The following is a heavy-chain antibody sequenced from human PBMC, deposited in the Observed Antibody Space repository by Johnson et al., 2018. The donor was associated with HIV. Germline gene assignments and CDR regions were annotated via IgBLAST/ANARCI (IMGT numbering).Heavy chain of an antibody. Sequence: HVQLVESGGGVVRPGGSLRLSCAASGFTFDDYGMSWVRQAPGKGLEWVAIISYDGSNKYYADSVKGRFTISRDNSKNTLYLQMNSLRAEDTAVYYCARDLGNWDSPRSAFDIWGQGTMVTVSS. CDR2: ISYDGSNK. D-gene: IGHD1/OR15-1a*01. CDR1: GFTFDDYG. J-gene: IGHJ3*02. V-gene: IGHV3-30*03. CDR3: ARDLGNWDSPRSAFDI.